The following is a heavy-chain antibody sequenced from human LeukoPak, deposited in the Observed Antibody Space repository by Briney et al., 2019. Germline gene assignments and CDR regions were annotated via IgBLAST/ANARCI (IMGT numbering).Heavy chain of an antibody. V-gene: IGHV5-51*01. CDR3: ARGYLAAFDAFDI. CDR1: GYSFTSYW. CDR2: IYPGDSDT. J-gene: IGHJ3*02. D-gene: IGHD3-22*01. Sequence: GESLKVSCKGSGYSFTSYWISWVRQMPGKGLEWMGIIYPGDSDTRYSPSFQGQVTISADKSISTAYLQWSSLKASDTAMYYCARGYLAAFDAFDIWGQGSMVTVSS.